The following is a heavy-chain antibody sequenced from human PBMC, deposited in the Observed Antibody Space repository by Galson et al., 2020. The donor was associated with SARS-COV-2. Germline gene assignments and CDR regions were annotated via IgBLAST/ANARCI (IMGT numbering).Heavy chain of an antibody. D-gene: IGHD3-22*01. CDR1: GVSINSGDYY. CDR3: ARAGNNLIRALIAS. Sequence: ASETLSLTCTVSGVSINSGDYYWTWIRQAPGKGLEWIGYVYQNGVTHYNPSLMSRLSMSVDTSKNEFSLKLTSVTAADTAVYYCARAGNNLIRALIASWGLGTLVTVSS. V-gene: IGHV4-30-4*01. CDR2: VYQNGVT. J-gene: IGHJ4*02.